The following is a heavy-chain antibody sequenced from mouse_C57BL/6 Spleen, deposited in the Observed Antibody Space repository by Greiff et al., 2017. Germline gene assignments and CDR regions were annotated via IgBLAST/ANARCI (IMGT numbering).Heavy chain of an antibody. D-gene: IGHD1-1*01. CDR2: IHPNSGST. CDR1: GYAFSSSW. Sequence: ESGPELVKPGASVKISCKASGYAFSSSWMNLVKQRPGQGLEWIGMIHPNSGSTNYNEKFKSKATLTVDKSSSTAYMQLSSLTSEDSAVYYCACGSSPFDYWGQGTTLTVSS. V-gene: IGHV1-64*01. J-gene: IGHJ2*01. CDR3: ACGSSPFDY.